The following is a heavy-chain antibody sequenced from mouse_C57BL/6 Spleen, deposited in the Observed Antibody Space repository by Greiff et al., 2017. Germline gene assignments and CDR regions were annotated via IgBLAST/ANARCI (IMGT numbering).Heavy chain of an antibody. J-gene: IGHJ2*01. D-gene: IGHD2-3*01. V-gene: IGHV1-69*01. CDR1: GYTFTSYW. CDR2: IDPSDSYT. CDR3: ARYLYDGFYFDY. Sequence: QVQLKESGAELVMPGASVKLSCKASGYTFTSYWMHWVEQRPGQGLEWIGEIDPSDSYTNYNQKFKGKSTLTVDKSSSTAYMQLSSLTSEDSAVYYCARYLYDGFYFDYWGQGTTLTVSS.